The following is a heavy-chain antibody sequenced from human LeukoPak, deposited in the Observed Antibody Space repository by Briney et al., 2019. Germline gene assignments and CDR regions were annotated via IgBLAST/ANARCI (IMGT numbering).Heavy chain of an antibody. D-gene: IGHD5-18*01. CDR2: ISGSGGST. Sequence: GGSLRLSCAASGFTFSSYAMSWVRQAPGKGLEWVSAISGSGGSTYYADSVRGRFTISKDNSKNTLYLQMHSMRAKDTDVAYCPKDRSGYSYGCFAYWGQGTLVTVSS. V-gene: IGHV3-23*01. J-gene: IGHJ4*02. CDR3: PKDRSGYSYGCFAY. CDR1: GFTFSSYA.